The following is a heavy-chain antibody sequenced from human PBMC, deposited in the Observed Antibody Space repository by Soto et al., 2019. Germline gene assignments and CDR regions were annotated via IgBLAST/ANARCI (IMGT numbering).Heavy chain of an antibody. J-gene: IGHJ4*02. CDR2: IYYSGST. D-gene: IGHD6-19*01. Sequence: QVQLQESGPGLVKPSETLSLTCTVSGGSISSYYWSWIRQPPGKGLEWIGYIYYSGSTNYNPSLKSRVTISVDTSQNPFSLKLSSVTGGDTAVYYCARGGKQWLEGGGYYFDYWGQGTLVTVSS. V-gene: IGHV4-59*01. CDR3: ARGGKQWLEGGGYYFDY. CDR1: GGSISSYY.